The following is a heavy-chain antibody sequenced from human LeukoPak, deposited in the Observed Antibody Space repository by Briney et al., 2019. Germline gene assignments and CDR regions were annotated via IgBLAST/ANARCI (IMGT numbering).Heavy chain of an antibody. CDR1: GYIFTNYW. J-gene: IGHJ4*02. CDR3: ARRRDLYSGSYYPFDY. V-gene: IGHV5-51*01. Sequence: GESLKISCKGSGYIFTNYWIGWVRQMPGKGLEWMGIIYPGDSDTRYSPSFQGQVTISADKSISTAYLQWSSLKASDTAMYYCARRRDLYSGSYYPFDYWGQGTLVTVSS. CDR2: IYPGDSDT. D-gene: IGHD1-26*01.